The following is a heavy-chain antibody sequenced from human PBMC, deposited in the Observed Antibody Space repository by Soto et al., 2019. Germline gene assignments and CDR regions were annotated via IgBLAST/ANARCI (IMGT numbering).Heavy chain of an antibody. CDR2: ISNDGSSK. D-gene: IGHD2-2*01. J-gene: IGHJ4*02. Sequence: HPGGSLRLSCAASRFMFSSYGMHWVRQAPGKGLEWVAVISNDGSSKNYADSVKGRFTISRDNSKNMLYLQMNSLILEDTAVYYCAPTWGCSSTSCPPGFWGQGTLVTVSS. CDR1: RFMFSSYG. V-gene: IGHV3-30*03. CDR3: APTWGCSSTSCPPGF.